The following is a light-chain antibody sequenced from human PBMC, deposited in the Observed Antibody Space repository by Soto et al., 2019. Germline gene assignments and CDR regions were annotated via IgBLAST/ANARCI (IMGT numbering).Light chain of an antibody. J-gene: IGKJ4*01. Sequence: ESVLTQSPATLSLSPGERATLSCRASQSVNTILAGYQQKPGQAPRLLIFDTSTRATGVPARFSGSGSGTEFNLTSSSLQSEAFAVYFCQQYDAWLRLTFGGGTKVEIK. CDR3: QQYDAWLRLT. V-gene: IGKV3D-15*01. CDR1: QSVNTI. CDR2: DTS.